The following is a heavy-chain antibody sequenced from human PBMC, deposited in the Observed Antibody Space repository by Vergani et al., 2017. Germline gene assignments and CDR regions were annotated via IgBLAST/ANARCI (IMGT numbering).Heavy chain of an antibody. D-gene: IGHD2-15*01. CDR1: GGSISSGGYY. CDR2: IYYSGST. V-gene: IGHV4-31*03. CDR3: AGINYSGGSCREYYFDY. Sequence: QVQLQESGPGLVKPSQTLSLTCTVSGGSISSGGYYWSWIRQHPGKGLEWIGYIYYSGSTYYNPSLKSRVTISVDTSKNQFSLKLSSVTAADTAVYYCAGINYSGGSCREYYFDYWGQGTLVTVSS. J-gene: IGHJ4*02.